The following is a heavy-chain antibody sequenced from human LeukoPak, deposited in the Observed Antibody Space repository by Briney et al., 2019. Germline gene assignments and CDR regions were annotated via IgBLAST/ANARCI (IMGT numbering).Heavy chain of an antibody. J-gene: IGHJ4*02. D-gene: IGHD4-17*01. CDR3: ANDGYGDYVIDY. V-gene: IGHV3-30*02. CDR2: IRYDGSNK. CDR1: GFTFSSYG. Sequence: GGSLRLSCAASGFTFSSYGMHWVRQAPGKGLEWVAFIRYDGSNKYYADSVKGRFTISRDNSKNTLYLQMNSLRAEDTAVYYCANDGYGDYVIDYWCQGTLVTVSS.